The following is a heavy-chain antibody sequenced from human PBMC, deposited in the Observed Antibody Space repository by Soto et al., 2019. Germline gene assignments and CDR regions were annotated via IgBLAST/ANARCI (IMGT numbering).Heavy chain of an antibody. CDR3: VSGTSFYVVLPVYYVDRCFAP. Sequence: PSETLSLTCSVSGDSTTSDAYYWGWIRQPPGKGLEWLGSIYYSGYTYYNPSLKSRVTISVDRSRNQFSLNLRSVTAADTAGYYCVSGTSFYVVLPVYYVDRCFAPGGQGTLVTFSS. CDR2: IYYSGYT. J-gene: IGHJ5*02. CDR1: GDSTTSDAYY. D-gene: IGHD3-9*01. V-gene: IGHV4-39*01.